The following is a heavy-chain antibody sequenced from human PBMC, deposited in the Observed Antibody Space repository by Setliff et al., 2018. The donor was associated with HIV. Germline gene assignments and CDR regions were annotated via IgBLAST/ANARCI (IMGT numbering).Heavy chain of an antibody. Sequence: GGSLRLSCVASGLTFSNYWMHWVRQAPEKGLVWVSRIDSDGSDTDYADSVRGRFTISRDNAKNTLYLQMTSLRAEDTAVYYCARGPQYNFWGGYLGLWGRGTLVTVSS. CDR3: ARGPQYNFWGGYLGL. V-gene: IGHV3-74*01. J-gene: IGHJ4*02. D-gene: IGHD3-3*01. CDR2: IDSDGSDT. CDR1: GLTFSNYW.